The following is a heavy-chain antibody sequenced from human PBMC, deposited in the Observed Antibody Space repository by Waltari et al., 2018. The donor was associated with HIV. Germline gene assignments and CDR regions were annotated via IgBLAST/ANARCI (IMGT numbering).Heavy chain of an antibody. CDR3: ARAEGYTHKGGLCDV. Sequence: QVQLIQSGAEVKEPGSSVRISCKAAGGTLNSYTVKWVRQTPGHGLEWMGGIISMVETTKYAQKVQGRVTIMADESTNTAYMELIRLTSDDTGVYYCARAEGYTHKGGLCDVWGQGTVVTVSS. CDR2: IISMVETT. J-gene: IGHJ3*01. CDR1: GGTLNSYT. D-gene: IGHD5-18*01. V-gene: IGHV1-69*01.